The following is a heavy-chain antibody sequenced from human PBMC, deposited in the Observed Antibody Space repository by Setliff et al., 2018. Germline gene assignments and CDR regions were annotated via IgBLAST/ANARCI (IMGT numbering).Heavy chain of an antibody. CDR3: ARGGTYRYFDY. V-gene: IGHV1-8*01. J-gene: IGHJ4*02. Sequence: ASVKVSCKASGYTFTSYDINWVRQATGQGLEWMGWMNPTSGNTGYAQKFQGRVTMSVDSSKNQFSLKLSSVTAADTAVYYCARGGTYRYFDYWGQGALVTVSS. CDR2: MNPTSGNT. CDR1: GYTFTSYD.